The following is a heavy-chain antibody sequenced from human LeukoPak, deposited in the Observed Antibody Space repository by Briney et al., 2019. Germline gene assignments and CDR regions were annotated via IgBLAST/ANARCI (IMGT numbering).Heavy chain of an antibody. J-gene: IGHJ4*02. CDR3: AKGGYSYGYFDY. Sequence: GGSLRLSCAASGFTFSNYAMSWGRQAPGKGLEWVSVISCGGNTYFADSVKGRFTISRDNSENTLYLQMNSLRAEDSAVYYCAKGGYSYGYFDYWGQGILVTVSS. V-gene: IGHV3-23*01. CDR1: GFTFSNYA. CDR2: ISCGGNT. D-gene: IGHD5-18*01.